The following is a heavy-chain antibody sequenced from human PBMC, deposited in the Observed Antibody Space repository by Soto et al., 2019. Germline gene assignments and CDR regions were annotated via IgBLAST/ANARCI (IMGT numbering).Heavy chain of an antibody. CDR2: IKSKTDGGTT. Sequence: PGGSLRLSCAASGFTFSNAWMSCVRQPPGKGLEWVGRIKSKTDGGTTDYAAHVKGRFTISRDDSNNTRYLQMNRLNPEDHAVYYCTTTPMQILRFLEWLLPYFDYWGQGTMVTVSS. CDR1: GFTFSNAW. D-gene: IGHD3-3*01. V-gene: IGHV3-15*01. CDR3: TTTPMQILRFLEWLLPYFDY. J-gene: IGHJ4*02.